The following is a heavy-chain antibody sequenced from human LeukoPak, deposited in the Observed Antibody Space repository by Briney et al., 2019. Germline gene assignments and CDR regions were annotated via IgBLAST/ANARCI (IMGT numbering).Heavy chain of an antibody. CDR3: ARILILSTGWTPFDY. Sequence: SETLSLTCTVSGGSIISTSYYWGWIRQPPGERPEWIGNIYYSGTSYYNPSLKSRGTISADSSKNQVSLKLTSVTAADTAVYYCARILILSTGWTPFDYWGQGAVVTVSS. V-gene: IGHV4-39*01. CDR1: GGSIISTSYY. CDR2: IYYSGTS. D-gene: IGHD3/OR15-3a*01. J-gene: IGHJ4*02.